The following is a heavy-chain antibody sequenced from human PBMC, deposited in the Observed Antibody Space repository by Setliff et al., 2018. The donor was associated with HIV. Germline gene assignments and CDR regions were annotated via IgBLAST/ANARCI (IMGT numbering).Heavy chain of an antibody. D-gene: IGHD5-12*01. Sequence: PSETLSLTCKVSGAPISRYYWNWIRKPPGKGLEWIGYIYNSGYTNYKPSLKSRVTISLYTSKNQFSLNLRSVTAADTAVYDCARGDGYRGNDAYYDSGMDVWGQGITVTVS. CDR3: ARGDGYRGNDAYYDSGMDV. CDR1: GAPISRYY. CDR2: IYNSGYT. V-gene: IGHV4-59*12. J-gene: IGHJ6*02.